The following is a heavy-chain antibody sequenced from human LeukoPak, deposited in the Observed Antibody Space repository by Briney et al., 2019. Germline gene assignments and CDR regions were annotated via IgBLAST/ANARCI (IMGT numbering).Heavy chain of an antibody. V-gene: IGHV3-64*01. J-gene: IGHJ4*02. CDR1: GFTFSNYA. CDR3: ARAPRRIYWGMGYFDY. Sequence: PGGSLRLSCAASGFTFSNYAMHWVRQAPGKGLEYVSAISSNGGSTYYANSVKGRFTISRDNSKNTLYLQMNSLRAEDTAVYYCARAPRRIYWGMGYFDYWGQGTLVTVSS. D-gene: IGHD5-12*01. CDR2: ISSNGGST.